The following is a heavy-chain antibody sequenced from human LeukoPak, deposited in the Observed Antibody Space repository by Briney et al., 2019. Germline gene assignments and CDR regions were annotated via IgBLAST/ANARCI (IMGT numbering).Heavy chain of an antibody. J-gene: IGHJ4*02. D-gene: IGHD1-26*01. CDR3: ARDRSGSGLIDY. CDR1: GYSISSGYY. CDR2: IYHRGTT. V-gene: IGHV4-38-2*02. Sequence: SETLSLTCTVSGYSISSGYYWGWIRQPPGKGLEWIGSIYHRGTTYYNPSLKSQVTISVDTSKNQFSLKLSSVTAADTAVYYCARDRSGSGLIDYWGQGTLVTVSS.